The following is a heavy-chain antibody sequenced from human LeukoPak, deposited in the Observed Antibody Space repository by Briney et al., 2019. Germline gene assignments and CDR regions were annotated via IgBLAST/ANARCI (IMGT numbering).Heavy chain of an antibody. J-gene: IGHJ4*02. V-gene: IGHV3-33*06. D-gene: IGHD4-11*01. CDR3: AKDARRGFDYSNSLEY. Sequence: PGGSLTLSCVASRFTFSHFAMHWVRHATGKGLEWVAVIWNDGSSRYYADSAKGRFTISRDNSRNTVYLQMNSLRVDDSAVYYCAKDARRGFDYSNSLEYWGQGTLVTLS. CDR2: IWNDGSSR. CDR1: RFTFSHFA.